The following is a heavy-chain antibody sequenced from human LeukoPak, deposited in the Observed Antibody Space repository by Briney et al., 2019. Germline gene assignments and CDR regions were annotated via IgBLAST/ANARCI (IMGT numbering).Heavy chain of an antibody. CDR1: GFTFSSYA. Sequence: GGSLRLSCAASGFTFSSYAMSWVRQAPGKGLEWVSAISGSGGSTYYADSVKGRFTISRDNSKNTLYLQMNSLRAEDTAVYYCAKGGTNSGSYYNGFDYWGQGTLVTVSS. CDR3: AKGGTNSGSYYNGFDY. CDR2: ISGSGGST. J-gene: IGHJ4*02. V-gene: IGHV3-23*01. D-gene: IGHD3-10*01.